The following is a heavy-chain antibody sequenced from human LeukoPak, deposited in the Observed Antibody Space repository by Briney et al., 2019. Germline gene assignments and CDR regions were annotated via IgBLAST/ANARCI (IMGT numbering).Heavy chain of an antibody. CDR1: GYSISSGYY. Sequence: SETLSLTCTVSGYSISSGYYWGWIRQPPGKGLVWIGSIYHSGSTYYNPSLKSRVTISVDTSKNQFSLKLSSVTAADTAAYYCARRGITMIVVVKEDWFDPWGQGTLVTVSS. J-gene: IGHJ5*02. D-gene: IGHD3-22*01. CDR3: ARRGITMIVVVKEDWFDP. V-gene: IGHV4-38-2*02. CDR2: IYHSGST.